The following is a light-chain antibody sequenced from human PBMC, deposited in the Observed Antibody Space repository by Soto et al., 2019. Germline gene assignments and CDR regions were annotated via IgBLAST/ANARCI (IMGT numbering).Light chain of an antibody. CDR2: RIS. CDR1: QSVSNSH. CDR3: QHCGSSPLVT. V-gene: IGKV3-20*01. J-gene: IGKJ4*01. Sequence: ETGLTQSPGTLSLFPGGRATLSCRASQSVSNSHLAWYQQKPGQPPRLLIYRISTRATGIPDRFSGSGSGTDFTLTISRLEPEDFALYYCQHCGSSPLVTFGGGTKVDIK.